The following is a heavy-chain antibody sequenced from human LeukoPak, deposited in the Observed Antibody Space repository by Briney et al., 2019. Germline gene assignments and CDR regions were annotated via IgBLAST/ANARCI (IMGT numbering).Heavy chain of an antibody. D-gene: IGHD3-22*01. J-gene: IGHJ4*02. V-gene: IGHV3-20*04. Sequence: PGRSLRLSCTASGFTFGDYAMSWVRQAPGKGLEWVSGINWNGGSTGYADSVKGRFTISRDNAKNSLYLQMNSLRAEDTALYYCARMTFYDSSGAGDYWGQGTLVTVSS. CDR1: GFTFGDYA. CDR3: ARMTFYDSSGAGDY. CDR2: INWNGGST.